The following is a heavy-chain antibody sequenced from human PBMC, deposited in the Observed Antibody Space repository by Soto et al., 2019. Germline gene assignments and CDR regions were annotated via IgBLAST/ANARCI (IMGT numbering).Heavy chain of an antibody. Sequence: PSETLSLTCTISGGSVRSSSYYWGWIRQPPGKGLECVASIYYSGRTHNNPALKSRVTMSIDTYTNQFSLKMNSVTAADTAVYYCARHEWGAAADCPLYYWGQGTL. V-gene: IGHV4-39*01. CDR3: ARHEWGAAADCPLYY. CDR1: GGSVRSSSYY. D-gene: IGHD6-13*01. J-gene: IGHJ4*02. CDR2: IYYSGRT.